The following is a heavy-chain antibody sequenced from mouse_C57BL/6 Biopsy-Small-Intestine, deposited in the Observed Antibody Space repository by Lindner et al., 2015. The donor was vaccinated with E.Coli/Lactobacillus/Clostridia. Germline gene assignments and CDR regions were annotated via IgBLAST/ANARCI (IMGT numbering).Heavy chain of an antibody. CDR3: ARAGGFSNYAFGI. CDR1: GGTFSSYA. D-gene: IGHD1-1*02. J-gene: IGHJ3*01. Sequence: SVKVSCKASGGTFSSYALNWVRQAPGQGLEWMGGIIPFFGTTNYAQKFQDRVTITADERTSTAYMELSSLRSEDTAVFYCARAGGFSNYAFGIWGQGTMVSVSS. V-gene: IGHV1-4*01. CDR2: IIPFFGTT.